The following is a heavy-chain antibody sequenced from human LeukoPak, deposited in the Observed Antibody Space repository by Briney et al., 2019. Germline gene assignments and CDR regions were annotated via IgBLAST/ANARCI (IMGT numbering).Heavy chain of an antibody. CDR1: GFTFSSYT. Sequence: GGSLRLSCAASGFTFSSYTMSWVRQAPGKGLVWVSHINGDGSWTSYADSVKGRFTISKDNAKNAVYLQMNNLRAEDTAVYYCVSFYETYWGRGTLATVSS. V-gene: IGHV3-74*01. CDR3: VSFYETY. J-gene: IGHJ4*02. CDR2: INGDGSWT. D-gene: IGHD2-2*01.